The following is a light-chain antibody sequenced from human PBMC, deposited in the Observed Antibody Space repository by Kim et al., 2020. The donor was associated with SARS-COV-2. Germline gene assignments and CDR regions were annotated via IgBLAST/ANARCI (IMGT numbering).Light chain of an antibody. CDR3: QQYNSYSRT. CDR1: QSINSW. CDR2: KAS. J-gene: IGKJ1*01. V-gene: IGKV1-5*03. Sequence: DIQMTQSPSTLSASVGDGVTITCRASQSINSWLAWYQQKPGKAPKLLIYKASSLESGVPSRFSGSGSGTEFTLTISSLQPDDFATYYCQQYNSYSRTFGQGTKVDIK.